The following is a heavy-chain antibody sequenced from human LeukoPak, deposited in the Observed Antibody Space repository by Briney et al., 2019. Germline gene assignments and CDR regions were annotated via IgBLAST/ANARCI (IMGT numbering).Heavy chain of an antibody. CDR3: AKAAAGMTPYYFDY. V-gene: IGHV3-33*06. J-gene: IGHJ4*02. Sequence: PGGSLRLSCAASGFTFSSYGMHWVRQAPGKGLEWVAVIWYDGSNKYYADSVKGRFTISRDNSKNTLYLQMNSLRAEDTAVYYCAKAAAGMTPYYFDYWGQGTLVTVSS. D-gene: IGHD6-13*01. CDR2: IWYDGSNK. CDR1: GFTFSSYG.